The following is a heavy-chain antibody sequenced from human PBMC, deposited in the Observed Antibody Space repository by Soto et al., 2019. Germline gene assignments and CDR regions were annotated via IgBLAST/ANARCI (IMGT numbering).Heavy chain of an antibody. CDR3: ARARSWDAYDV. Sequence: QLQLQESGSGLVNPSQTLSLTCTVSGGSINSGDYSWSWIRQAPGKGLEWIGYMYQSGSTFYNPSLKSRVNISIDRSENFFSLDLKSVTAADTAVYYCARARSWDAYDVWGQGTLVTVSS. D-gene: IGHD3-10*01. CDR2: MYQSGST. V-gene: IGHV4-30-2*01. CDR1: GGSINSGDYS. J-gene: IGHJ3*01.